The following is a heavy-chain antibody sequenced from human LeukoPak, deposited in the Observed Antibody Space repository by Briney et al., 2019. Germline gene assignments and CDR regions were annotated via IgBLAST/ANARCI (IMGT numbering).Heavy chain of an antibody. J-gene: IGHJ4*02. CDR2: IIPIVGTA. V-gene: IGHV1-69*05. CDR3: ARDQYRELVSY. CDR1: GGTFSSYA. D-gene: IGHD3-9*01. Sequence: ASVKVSCKASGGTFSSYAISWVRQAPGQGLEWMGRIIPIVGTANYAQKFQGRVTITTDESTSTAYMELSSLRSEDTAVYYCARDQYRELVSYWGQGILVTVSS.